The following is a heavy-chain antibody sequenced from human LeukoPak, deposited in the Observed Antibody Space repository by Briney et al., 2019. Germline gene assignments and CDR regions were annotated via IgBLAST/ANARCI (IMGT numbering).Heavy chain of an antibody. D-gene: IGHD6-19*01. J-gene: IGHJ5*02. CDR2: IYYSGST. CDR3: ARRWYSSGWYGWFDP. V-gene: IGHV4-39*01. Sequence: PSETLSLTCTVSGGSISSSSYYWGWIRQPPGTGLEWIGSIYYSGSTYYNPSLKSRVTISVDTSKNQFSLKLSSVTAADTAVYYCARRWYSSGWYGWFDPWGQGTLVTVSS. CDR1: GGSISSSSYY.